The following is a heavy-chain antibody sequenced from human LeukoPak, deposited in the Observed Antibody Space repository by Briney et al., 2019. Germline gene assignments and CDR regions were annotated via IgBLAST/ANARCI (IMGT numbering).Heavy chain of an antibody. CDR2: ISGSGGST. CDR3: AKGVGSSSSHYNWFDP. J-gene: IGHJ5*02. Sequence: GGSLRLSCAASGFTFSSYAMSWVRQAPGKGLEWVSAISGSGGSTYYADSVKGRFTISRDNSKNTLYLQMNSLRAEDTALYYCAKGVGSSSSHYNWFDPWGQGTLVTVSS. CDR1: GFTFSSYA. V-gene: IGHV3-23*01. D-gene: IGHD6-13*01.